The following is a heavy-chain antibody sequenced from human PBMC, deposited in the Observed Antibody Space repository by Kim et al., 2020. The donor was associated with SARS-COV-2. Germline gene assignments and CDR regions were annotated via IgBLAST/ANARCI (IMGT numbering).Heavy chain of an antibody. J-gene: IGHJ4*02. CDR1: GGTFSSYT. V-gene: IGHV1-69*02. D-gene: IGHD4-17*01. Sequence: SVKVSCKASGGTFSSYTISWVRQAPGQGLEWMGRIIPILGIANYAQKFQGRVTITADKSTSTAYMELSSLRSEDTAVYYCALKPGYGDYVGYWGQGTLVTVSS. CDR2: IIPILGIA. CDR3: ALKPGYGDYVGY.